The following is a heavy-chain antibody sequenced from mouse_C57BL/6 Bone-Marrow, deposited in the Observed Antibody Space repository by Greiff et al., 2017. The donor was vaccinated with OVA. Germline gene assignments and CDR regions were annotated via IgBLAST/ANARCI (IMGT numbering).Heavy chain of an antibody. Sequence: VQLQQSGAELVRPGASVKLSCTASGFNIKDDYMHWVKQRPEQGLEWIGWIDPENGDTEYASKFQGKATITADTSSNTAYLQLSSLTSEDTAVDYCTPYDYDEAYWGQGTLVTVSA. CDR2: IDPENGDT. V-gene: IGHV14-4*01. D-gene: IGHD2-4*01. CDR3: TPYDYDEAY. J-gene: IGHJ3*01. CDR1: GFNIKDDY.